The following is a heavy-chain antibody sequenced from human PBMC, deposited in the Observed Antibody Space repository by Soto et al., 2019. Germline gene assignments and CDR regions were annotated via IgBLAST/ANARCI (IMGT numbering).Heavy chain of an antibody. D-gene: IGHD3-10*01. CDR3: ARGMVPLDY. Sequence: GGSLRLSCAASGFTFSSYAMHWVRQAPGKGLEWVAVISYDGSNKYYADSVKGRFTISRDNSKNTLYLQMNSLRAEDTAVYYCARGMVPLDYWGQGTLVNVSS. V-gene: IGHV3-30-3*01. CDR1: GFTFSSYA. CDR2: ISYDGSNK. J-gene: IGHJ4*02.